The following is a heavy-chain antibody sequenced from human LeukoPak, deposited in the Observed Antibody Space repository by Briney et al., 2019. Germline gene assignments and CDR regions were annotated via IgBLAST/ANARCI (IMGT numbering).Heavy chain of an antibody. D-gene: IGHD2-15*01. Sequence: GRSLRLSCAASGFTFSSYGMHWVRQAPGKGLEWVAVISYDGSNKYYADSVKGRFTISRDNSKNTLYLQMNSLRAEDTAVYYCAKDDNIVVVVTTFDYWGQGTLVTVSS. CDR1: GFTFSSYG. J-gene: IGHJ4*02. CDR2: ISYDGSNK. CDR3: AKDDNIVVVVTTFDY. V-gene: IGHV3-30*18.